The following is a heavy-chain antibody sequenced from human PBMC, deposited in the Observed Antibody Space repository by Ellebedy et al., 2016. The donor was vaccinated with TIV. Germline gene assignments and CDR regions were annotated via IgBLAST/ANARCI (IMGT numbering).Heavy chain of an antibody. CDR3: ARTLRYFDWLLPPPYGMDV. CDR1: GFTFSSYG. D-gene: IGHD3-9*01. V-gene: IGHV3-33*01. Sequence: PGGSLRLSCAASGFTFSSYGMHWVRQAPGKGLEWVAVIWYDGSNKYYADSVKGRFTISRDNSKNTLYLQMNSLRAEDTAVYYCARTLRYFDWLLPPPYGMDVWGQGTTVTVSS. CDR2: IWYDGSNK. J-gene: IGHJ6*02.